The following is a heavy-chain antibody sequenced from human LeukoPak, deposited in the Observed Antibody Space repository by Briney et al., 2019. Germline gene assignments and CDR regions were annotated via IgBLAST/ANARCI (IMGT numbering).Heavy chain of an antibody. V-gene: IGHV1-2*02. CDR3: ARAGSGRRGFGVVDY. Sequence: ASVKVSCKAPGYTFTGYYMHWVRQAPGQGLEWMGWINPNSGGTNYAQKFQGRVTMTRDTSISTAYMELSRLRSDDTAVYYCARAGSGRRGFGVVDYWGQGTLVTVSS. D-gene: IGHD3-10*01. J-gene: IGHJ4*02. CDR2: INPNSGGT. CDR1: GYTFTGYY.